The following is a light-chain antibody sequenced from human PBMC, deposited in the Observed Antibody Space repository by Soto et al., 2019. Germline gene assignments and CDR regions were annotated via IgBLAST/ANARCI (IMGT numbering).Light chain of an antibody. V-gene: IGKV1-5*03. CDR2: KAS. Sequence: DIQMKQSPSTLSGSVGDRVTVTFRASQTISSWLAWYQQKPGKAPKLLIYKASTLKSGVPSRFSGSGSGTEFTLTISSLQPDDFATYYCQHYNSYSEAFGQGTKVDIK. CDR1: QTISSW. CDR3: QHYNSYSEA. J-gene: IGKJ1*01.